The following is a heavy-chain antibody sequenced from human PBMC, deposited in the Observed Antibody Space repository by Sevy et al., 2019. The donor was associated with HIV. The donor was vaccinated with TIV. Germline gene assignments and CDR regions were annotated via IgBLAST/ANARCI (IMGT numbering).Heavy chain of an antibody. D-gene: IGHD3-22*01. CDR1: GYIFTNHA. J-gene: IGHJ1*01. CDR3: AREIYFHDATSYYALDV. Sequence: ASVKVSCETSGYIFTNHAFSWVRQPPGQGLEWLGWITPYNGRTKSAEKIKGRLTMSTDTSTATDYMELRSLRADDTAVYFCAREIYFHDATSYYALDVWGQGTLVTVSS. CDR2: ITPYNGRT. V-gene: IGHV1-18*04.